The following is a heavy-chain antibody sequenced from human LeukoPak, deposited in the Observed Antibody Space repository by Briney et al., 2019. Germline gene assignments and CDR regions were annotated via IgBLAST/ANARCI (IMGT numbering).Heavy chain of an antibody. V-gene: IGHV3-21*01. D-gene: IGHD6-13*01. CDR2: ISSSSSYI. CDR1: GFTFSSYS. CDR3: ARERREGYSSSSGAFDI. J-gene: IGHJ3*02. Sequence: PGGSLRLSCAASGFTFSSYSMTWVRQAPGKGLEWVSSISSSSSYIYYADSVRGRFTISRDNAKNSLYLQMNSLRAEDTAVYCCARERREGYSSSSGAFDIWGQGTMVTVSS.